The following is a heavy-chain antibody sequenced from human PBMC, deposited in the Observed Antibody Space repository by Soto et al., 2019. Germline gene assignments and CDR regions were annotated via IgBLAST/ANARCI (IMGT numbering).Heavy chain of an antibody. Sequence: EVQLVETGGGLIQPGGSLRLSCAASGFTVSSNYMSWVRQAPGKGLEWVSVIYSGGSTYYADSVKGRVTISRDNSKNTLYLQMNRLRAEDTAVYYCAREGPFVDYYGMDVWGQGTTVTVSS. CDR3: AREGPFVDYYGMDV. V-gene: IGHV3-53*02. J-gene: IGHJ6*02. CDR2: IYSGGST. CDR1: GFTVSSNY.